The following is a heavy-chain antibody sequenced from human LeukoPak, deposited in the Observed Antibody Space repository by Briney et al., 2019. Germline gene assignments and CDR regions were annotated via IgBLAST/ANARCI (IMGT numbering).Heavy chain of an antibody. CDR3: ARLVATSRFDP. Sequence: SETLSLTCTVSGGSISSSGYYWGWIRQPPGKGLEWIGSIYYSGSTYYNPSLKSRVTISVDTSKNQFSLKLSSVTAADTAVYYCARLVATSRFDPWGQGTLVTVSS. D-gene: IGHD5-12*01. V-gene: IGHV4-39*01. CDR2: IYYSGST. CDR1: GGSISSSGYY. J-gene: IGHJ5*02.